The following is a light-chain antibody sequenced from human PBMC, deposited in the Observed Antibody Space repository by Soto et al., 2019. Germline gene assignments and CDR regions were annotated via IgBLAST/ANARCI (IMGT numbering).Light chain of an antibody. CDR2: AVT. V-gene: IGLV2-14*01. J-gene: IGLJ1*01. CDR3: SSYTRSSTL. Sequence: QSVLGQPACVSGSPGRSITISCTGTSSDFGGYNYVSWYQQHPGKAPKLMIYAVTDRPSGVSSRFSGSKSGNTASLTISGLQAEDEADYYCSSYTRSSTLFGTGTKVTVL. CDR1: SSDFGGYNY.